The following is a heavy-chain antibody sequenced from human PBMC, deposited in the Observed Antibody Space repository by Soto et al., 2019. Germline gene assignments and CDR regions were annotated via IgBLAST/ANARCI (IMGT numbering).Heavy chain of an antibody. CDR3: AKVGLRADIVVVVGLFGLRQWLGPFDY. D-gene: IGHD2-15*01. CDR1: GFTFSSYA. Sequence: GGSLRLSCAASGFTFSSYAMSWVRQAPGKGLEWVSAISGSGGSTYYADSVKGRFTISRDNSKNTLYLQMNSLRAEDTAVYYCAKVGLRADIVVVVGLFGLRQWLGPFDYWGQGTLVTVSS. CDR2: ISGSGGST. J-gene: IGHJ4*02. V-gene: IGHV3-23*01.